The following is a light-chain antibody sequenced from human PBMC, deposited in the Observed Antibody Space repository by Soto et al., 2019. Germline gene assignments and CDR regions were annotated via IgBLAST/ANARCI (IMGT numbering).Light chain of an antibody. V-gene: IGLV2-8*01. CDR1: SSDVGRYNY. J-gene: IGLJ3*02. CDR3: SSSAGSNIWL. Sequence: QSALTQPPSASGSPGQSVTVSCTGTSSDVGRYNYVSWYQQHQGKAPKLMIYEVSKRPSGVPDRFSGSKSGNTASLTVSGLQAEDEADYYCSSSAGSNIWLFGGGTKLTVL. CDR2: EVS.